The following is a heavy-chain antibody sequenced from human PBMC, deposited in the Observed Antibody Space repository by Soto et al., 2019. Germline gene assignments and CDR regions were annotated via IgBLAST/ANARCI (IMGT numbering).Heavy chain of an antibody. D-gene: IGHD2-21*01. CDR3: ARKTDSAGDGDF. J-gene: IGHJ4*02. CDR2: IYSGGGT. CDR1: GFSVRDNY. Sequence: EVRLVQTGGALIQPGGSLRLSCAVSGFSVRDNYMFWVRQAPGKGLEWVSLIYSGGGTDYADSVQGRFTISRDNSKNTLFLQLNSLRVEDTAVYYRARKTDSAGDGDFWGQGTLVTVSS. V-gene: IGHV3-53*02.